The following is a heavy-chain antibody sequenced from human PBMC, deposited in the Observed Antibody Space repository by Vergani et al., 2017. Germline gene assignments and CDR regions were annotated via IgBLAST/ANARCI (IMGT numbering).Heavy chain of an antibody. V-gene: IGHV4-39*01. CDR3: ARHKEQLVPGNYYYYYYMDV. D-gene: IGHD6-13*01. Sequence: QVQLQEWGAGLLKTSETLSLTCTVSGGSIRSTFYYWGWIRQPPGKGLEWIGTIYYSGSTYYNPSLKSRVTISVDTSKNQFSLKLNSETAADTAVYYCARHKEQLVPGNYYYYYYMDVWGKGTTVTVSS. CDR1: GGSIRSTFYY. J-gene: IGHJ6*03. CDR2: IYYSGST.